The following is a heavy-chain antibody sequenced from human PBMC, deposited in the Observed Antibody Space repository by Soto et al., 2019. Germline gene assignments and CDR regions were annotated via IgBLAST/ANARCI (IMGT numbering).Heavy chain of an antibody. CDR2: ISSSSSST. CDR3: ARDRGGGSIFGGHYGMDV. J-gene: IGHJ6*02. V-gene: IGHV3-11*06. Sequence: QVQLLESGGGLVKPGGSLRLSCAASGFIFRDFYMSWIRQVPGKGLEWLSKISSSSSSTDYADSVKGRFTISRDNAKNSLYLQMSSLRAEDTAVYYCARDRGGGSIFGGHYGMDVWGQGTTVTVPS. CDR1: GFIFRDFY. D-gene: IGHD3-3*01.